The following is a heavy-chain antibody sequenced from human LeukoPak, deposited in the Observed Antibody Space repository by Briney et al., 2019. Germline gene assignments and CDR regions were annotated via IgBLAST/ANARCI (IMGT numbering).Heavy chain of an antibody. V-gene: IGHV4-59*02. CDR1: GGPVNSYY. CDR2: IYYSGNT. J-gene: IGHJ5*02. D-gene: IGHD1-26*01. Sequence: PSETLSLTCTVSGGPVNSYYWSRIRQPPGKGLEWIGYIYYSGNTNYNPSLESRVTISVDTSKNQFSLKLKSLTAADTAVYYCARDRSGSGSYYYFDPWGQGTLVTVSS. CDR3: ARDRSGSGSYYYFDP.